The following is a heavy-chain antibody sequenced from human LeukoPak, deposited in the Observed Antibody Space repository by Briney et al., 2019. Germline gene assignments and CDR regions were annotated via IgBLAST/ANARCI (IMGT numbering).Heavy chain of an antibody. V-gene: IGHV3-30*18. J-gene: IGHJ3*02. CDR2: ISYDGSNK. CDR1: GFTFSSYG. D-gene: IGHD1-26*01. Sequence: GGSLRLSCAASGFTFSSYGMHWVRQAPGRGLEWVAVISYDGSNKYYADSVKGRFTISRDNSKNTLYLQMNSLRAEVTAVYYCAKVRGSYVDAFDIWGQGTMVTVSS. CDR3: AKVRGSYVDAFDI.